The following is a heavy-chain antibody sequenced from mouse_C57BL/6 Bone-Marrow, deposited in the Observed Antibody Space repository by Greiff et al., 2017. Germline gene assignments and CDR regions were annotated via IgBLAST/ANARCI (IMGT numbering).Heavy chain of an antibody. D-gene: IGHD1-1*01. V-gene: IGHV1-69*01. J-gene: IGHJ1*03. CDR3: ASLTVVDWYFDV. CDR1: GYTFTSYW. CDR2: IDPSYSYT. Sequence: QVQLQQPGAELVMPGASVKLSCKASGYTFTSYWMHWVKQRPGQGLEWIGEIDPSYSYTNYNQKFKGKSTLTVDKSSSTAYMQLSSLTSEDSAVYYCASLTVVDWYFDVWGTGTTVTVSS.